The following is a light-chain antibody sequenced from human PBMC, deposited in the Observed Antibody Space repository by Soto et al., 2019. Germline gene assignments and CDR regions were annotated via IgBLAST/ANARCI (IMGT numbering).Light chain of an antibody. V-gene: IGKV4-1*01. Sequence: DIVMTQSPDSLAVSLGERATINCKSRQSVLYSSNNKHYLAWYQQKPGQPPKLLIYWASTRESGVPDRFSGSGSGTDFTLTISSLQAEDVAVYYCQQYYSTPRYTFGQGTKLEIK. CDR3: QQYYSTPRYT. CDR1: QSVLYSSNNKHY. J-gene: IGKJ2*01. CDR2: WAS.